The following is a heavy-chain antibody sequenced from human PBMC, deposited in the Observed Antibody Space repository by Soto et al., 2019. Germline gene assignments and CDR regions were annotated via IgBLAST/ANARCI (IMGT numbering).Heavy chain of an antibody. Sequence: PGGSLRLSCAASGFTFSSYAMSWVRQAPGKGLEWVSAISGSGGSTYYADSVKGRFTISRDNSKNTLYLQMNSLRAEDTAVYYCATNLLIVVVVAATRIDYWGQGTLVTVSS. CDR2: ISGSGGST. J-gene: IGHJ4*02. V-gene: IGHV3-23*01. CDR3: ATNLLIVVVVAATRIDY. CDR1: GFTFSSYA. D-gene: IGHD2-15*01.